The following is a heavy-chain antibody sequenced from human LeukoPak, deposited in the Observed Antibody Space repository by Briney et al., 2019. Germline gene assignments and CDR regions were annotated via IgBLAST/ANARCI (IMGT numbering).Heavy chain of an antibody. Sequence: GGSQRLSCAVSGVTVSDNLMSWVRQAPGKGLEWLAVLYNSGNPFYANSVRGRFSVSRDNPRNTLYLQMNSLRVEDTAVYYCVREGNWAYWGQGTLVTVSS. V-gene: IGHV3-53*01. CDR2: LYNSGNP. J-gene: IGHJ4*01. CDR1: GVTVSDNL. D-gene: IGHD3-16*01. CDR3: VREGNWAY.